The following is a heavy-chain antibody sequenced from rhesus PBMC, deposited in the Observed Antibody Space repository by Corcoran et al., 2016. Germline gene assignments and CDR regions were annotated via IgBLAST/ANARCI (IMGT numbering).Heavy chain of an antibody. Sequence: DVQLVESGGGLVKPGGSLRLSCVASGFTFSSYEMHWVRQAPGKGLEWVSVISESVGTIYYADSVKGRFTIPRDNAKNSLFLQMNSLRAEDTAVYYCTRDLRIAAGLSGLDSWGQGVVVTVSS. D-gene: IGHD6-13*01. V-gene: IGHV3-100*02. CDR1: GFTFSSYE. CDR2: ISESVGTI. CDR3: TRDLRIAAGLSGLDS. J-gene: IGHJ6*01.